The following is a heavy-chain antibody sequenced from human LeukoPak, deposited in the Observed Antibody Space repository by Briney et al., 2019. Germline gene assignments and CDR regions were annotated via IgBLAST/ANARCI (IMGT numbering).Heavy chain of an antibody. V-gene: IGHV3-66*02. CDR3: AREPPSGYYDAY. CDR2: IYSGGST. J-gene: IGHJ4*02. CDR1: GFTVSSNY. Sequence: PGGSLRLSCAASGFTVSSNYMSWVRQAPGKGLEWVSVIYSGGSTYYADSVKGRFTISRDNSKNALYLQMNSLRAEDAAVYYCAREPPSGYYDAYWGQGTLVTVSS. D-gene: IGHD3-3*01.